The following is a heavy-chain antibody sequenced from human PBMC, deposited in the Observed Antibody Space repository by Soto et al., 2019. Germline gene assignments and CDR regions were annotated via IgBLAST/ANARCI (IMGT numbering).Heavy chain of an antibody. CDR2: ISYDGSNK. V-gene: IGHV3-30-3*01. Sequence: PGGSLRLSCAASGFTFSNYAMHWVRQAPGKGLEWVAVISYDGSNKYYADSVKGRFTISRDNSNNTLYVQMDSLRAEDTAMYYCARGYTTSSMDYFEYWGQGTLVTVSS. D-gene: IGHD6-6*01. CDR1: GFTFSNYA. CDR3: ARGYTTSSMDYFEY. J-gene: IGHJ4*02.